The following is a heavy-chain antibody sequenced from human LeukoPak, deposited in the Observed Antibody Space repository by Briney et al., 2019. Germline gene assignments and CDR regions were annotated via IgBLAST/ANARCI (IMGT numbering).Heavy chain of an antibody. V-gene: IGHV3-23*01. CDR3: AKESSSSEVFDY. CDR1: GFTFSSYA. CDR2: ISGSGGST. J-gene: IGHJ4*02. Sequence: GGSLRLSCEASGFTFSSYAMSWVRQAPGKGLEWVSAISGSGGSTHYADSVKGRFTISRDNSKNTLYLQMNSLRAEDTAVYYCAKESSSSEVFDYWGQGTLVTVSS. D-gene: IGHD6-13*01.